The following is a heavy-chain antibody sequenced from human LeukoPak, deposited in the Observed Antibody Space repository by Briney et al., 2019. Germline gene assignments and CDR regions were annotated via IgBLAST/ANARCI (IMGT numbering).Heavy chain of an antibody. CDR3: AQITPYYYYYYMDV. D-gene: IGHD3-16*01. V-gene: IGHV3-23*01. J-gene: IGHJ6*03. Sequence: GGSLRLSCSASGFTFSTYGMNSGRQAPGKGLERVSGITPNAGRTYYADSVKGRFTIYRDNSKNTVYLQMNSLGAEDTAVYYCAQITPYYYYYYMDVWGKGTTVTVSS. CDR1: GFTFSTYG. CDR2: ITPNAGRT.